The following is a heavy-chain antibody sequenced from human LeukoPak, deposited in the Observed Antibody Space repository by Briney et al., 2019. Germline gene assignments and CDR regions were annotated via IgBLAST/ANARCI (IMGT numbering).Heavy chain of an antibody. V-gene: IGHV3-7*01. CDR2: INQDGSEK. CDR3: ARGYYDILTGYPTDDAFDI. J-gene: IGHJ3*02. Sequence: GGSLRLSCAASGFTFNIYWMSWVRQAPGKGLEWVANINQDGSEKYYVDSVKGRFTISRDNAKNSLYLQMNSLRAEDTAVYYCARGYYDILTGYPTDDAFDIWGQGTMVTVSS. CDR1: GFTFNIYW. D-gene: IGHD3-9*01.